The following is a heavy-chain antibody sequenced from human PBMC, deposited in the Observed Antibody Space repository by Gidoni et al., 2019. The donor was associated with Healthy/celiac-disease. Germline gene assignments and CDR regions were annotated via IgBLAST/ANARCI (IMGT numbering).Heavy chain of an antibody. V-gene: IGHV3-30*03. J-gene: IGHJ6*02. Sequence: QVQLVASGGGVVQPGRSLRLPCAAAGFTFSSYGMHWVRQAPGKGLEWVAVISYDGSNKYYADSVKGRFTISRDNSKNTLYLQMNSLRAEDTAVYYCARGGSTVYYGMDVWGQGTTVTVSS. CDR1: GFTFSSYG. CDR3: ARGGSTVYYGMDV. D-gene: IGHD2-2*01. CDR2: ISYDGSNK.